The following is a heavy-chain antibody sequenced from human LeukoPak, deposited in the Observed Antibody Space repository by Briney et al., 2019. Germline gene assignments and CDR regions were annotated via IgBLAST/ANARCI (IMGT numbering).Heavy chain of an antibody. V-gene: IGHV3-33*01. J-gene: IGHJ4*02. CDR3: ARDAFLYSSGYPSRFDY. CDR1: RFTFSSYG. D-gene: IGHD3-22*01. CDR2: IWYDGSNK. Sequence: GGSLRLSCAASRFTFSSYGMHWDRQAPGKGLAWVAVIWYDGSNKYYADSVKGRFTISRDNSKNTLYLQMNSLRAEDTAVYYCARDAFLYSSGYPSRFDYWGQGTLVTVSS.